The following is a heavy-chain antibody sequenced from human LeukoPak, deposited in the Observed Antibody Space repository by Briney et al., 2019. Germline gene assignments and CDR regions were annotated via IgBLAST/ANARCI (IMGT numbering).Heavy chain of an antibody. D-gene: IGHD3-10*01. Sequence: GGSLSLSCAASGFTFSSYAMSWVRQAQGKGLEWVSGISAGGDSTYYADSVKGRFTISRDNFKNTLYLQMNSLRAEDTAVYYCAKDDQVWFGELLLNWFDPWGQGTLVTVSS. J-gene: IGHJ5*02. CDR3: AKDDQVWFGELLLNWFDP. V-gene: IGHV3-23*01. CDR2: ISAGGDST. CDR1: GFTFSSYA.